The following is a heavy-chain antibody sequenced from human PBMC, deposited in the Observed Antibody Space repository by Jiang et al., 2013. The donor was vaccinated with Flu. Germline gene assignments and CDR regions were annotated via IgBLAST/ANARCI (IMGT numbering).Heavy chain of an antibody. CDR3: TKDHGSSHYRRWFDP. CDR1: GFSMTSGNY. J-gene: IGHJ5*02. Sequence: GPGLVKPSETLSLTCIVSGFSMTSGNYWGWLRQAPGKGLEWIGSVNLSGSTSYNPSLKGRVTISVDTSKNQFSLKVNSVTAADTAVYYCTKDHGSSHYRRWFDPWGQGTLAIVSS. CDR2: VNLSGST. D-gene: IGHD6-13*01. V-gene: IGHV4-38-2*02.